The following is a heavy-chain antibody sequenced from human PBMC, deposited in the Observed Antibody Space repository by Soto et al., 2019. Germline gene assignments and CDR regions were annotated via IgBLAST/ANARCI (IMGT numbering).Heavy chain of an antibody. CDR1: GDTFTSFG. J-gene: IGHJ6*03. D-gene: IGHD2-2*01. Sequence: ASVKVSCKASGDTFTSFGIIWVRQAPGQGLEWMGWISVYNGNTNYAQKLQGRVTMTTDTSTSTAYMELRSLRSDDTAVYYCARMPPYLSSYYYYMDVWGKGTTVTVSS. V-gene: IGHV1-18*01. CDR3: ARMPPYLSSYYYYMDV. CDR2: ISVYNGNT.